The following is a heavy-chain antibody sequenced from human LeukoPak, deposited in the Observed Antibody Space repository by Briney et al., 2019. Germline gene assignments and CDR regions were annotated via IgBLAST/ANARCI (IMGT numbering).Heavy chain of an antibody. V-gene: IGHV4-59*01. CDR3: ARYFAVAGCFDY. D-gene: IGHD6-19*01. Sequence: KPSETLSLTCTVSGGSISSYYWSWIRQPPGKGLEWIGYIYYSGSTNYNPSLKSRVTISVDTSKNQFSLKLSSVTAADTAVYYCARYFAVAGCFDYWGQGTLATVSS. J-gene: IGHJ4*02. CDR1: GGSISSYY. CDR2: IYYSGST.